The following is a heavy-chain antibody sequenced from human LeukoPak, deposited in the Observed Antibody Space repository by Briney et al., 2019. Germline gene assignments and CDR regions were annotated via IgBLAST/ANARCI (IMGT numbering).Heavy chain of an antibody. V-gene: IGHV3-30*04. CDR1: GFTFSSYA. Sequence: PGGSLRLSCAASGFTFSSYAMHGVRQAPGKGGEGVAVISYDGSNKYYADSVKGRFTIYRENSKNTLYLQMNTLRAEDPAVYYCARGGDILTGYPKFYYYYGMDVWGKGPTVTVSS. CDR3: ARGGDILTGYPKFYYYYGMDV. CDR2: ISYDGSNK. D-gene: IGHD3-9*01. J-gene: IGHJ6*04.